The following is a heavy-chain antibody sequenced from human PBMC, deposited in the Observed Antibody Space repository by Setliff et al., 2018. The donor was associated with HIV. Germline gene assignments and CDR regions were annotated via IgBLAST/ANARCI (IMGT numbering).Heavy chain of an antibody. Sequence: GSLRLSCAASGFTFNSYGMHWVRQAPGKGLAWVALIWYDASKKEYADSVKGRFNILRDDSKKTVDLQMNSLRADDTAVYYCVKDVVKFWSGSGALDFWGPGTLVTVSS. V-gene: IGHV3-33*06. D-gene: IGHD3-3*01. CDR2: IWYDASKK. CDR3: VKDVVKFWSGSGALDF. CDR1: GFTFNSYG. J-gene: IGHJ4*01.